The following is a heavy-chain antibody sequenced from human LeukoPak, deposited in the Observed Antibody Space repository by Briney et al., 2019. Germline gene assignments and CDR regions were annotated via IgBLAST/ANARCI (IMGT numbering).Heavy chain of an antibody. CDR1: GFTFTSSA. D-gene: IGHD6-19*01. Sequence: GASVKVSCKASGFTFTSSAVQWVRQARGQRLEWIGWIVVGSGNTNYAQKYQERVTITRDMSTSTAYMELSSLRSEDTAVYYCAADSWEQWLGVFDYWGQGTLVTVSS. CDR2: IVVGSGNT. J-gene: IGHJ4*02. CDR3: AADSWEQWLGVFDY. V-gene: IGHV1-58*01.